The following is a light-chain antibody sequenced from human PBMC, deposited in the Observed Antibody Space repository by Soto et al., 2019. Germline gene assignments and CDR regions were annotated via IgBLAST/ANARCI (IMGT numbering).Light chain of an antibody. Sequence: QSVLTQPPSVSGAPGQRVTISCTGSSSNIGAGYDVHWYQQLPGTAPKLLIYGNSNRPSGVPDRFSGSKSGTSASLAITGLQAEDEADYYCQSYDSCLSRVFGTGPKVTVL. J-gene: IGLJ1*01. CDR1: SSNIGAGYD. V-gene: IGLV1-40*01. CDR2: GNS. CDR3: QSYDSCLSRV.